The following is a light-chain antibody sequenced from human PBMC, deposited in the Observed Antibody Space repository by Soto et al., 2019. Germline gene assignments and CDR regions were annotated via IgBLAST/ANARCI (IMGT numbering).Light chain of an antibody. CDR3: SSYTSNTTVI. V-gene: IGLV2-14*01. CDR1: SSDVGAYNY. CDR2: DVS. J-gene: IGLJ2*01. Sequence: QSALTQPASVSGSPGQSITISCTGTSSDVGAYNYVSWFQQRPGKAPKLMIYDVSNRPSGVSNRFSGSKSGNTASLTISGLQAEDEADYSCSSYTSNTTVIFGGGTKVTVL.